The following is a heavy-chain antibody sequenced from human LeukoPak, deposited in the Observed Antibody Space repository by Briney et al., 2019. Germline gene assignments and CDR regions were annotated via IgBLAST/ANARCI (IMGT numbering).Heavy chain of an antibody. V-gene: IGHV3-66*01. D-gene: IGHD6-13*01. Sequence: PGGSLRLSCAASGFTVSSNYMSWVRQAPGKGLEWVSVIYSGGSTYFADSVKGRFTISRDNSKNTLYLQMNSLRAEDTAVYYCARNSLAAAGTSMYFDYWGQGTLVTVSS. J-gene: IGHJ4*02. CDR2: IYSGGST. CDR3: ARNSLAAAGTSMYFDY. CDR1: GFTVSSNY.